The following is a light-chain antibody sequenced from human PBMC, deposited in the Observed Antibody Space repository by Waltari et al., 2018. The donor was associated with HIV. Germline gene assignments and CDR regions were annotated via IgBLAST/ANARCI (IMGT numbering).Light chain of an antibody. V-gene: IGKV3-15*01. CDR1: QSVSSN. J-gene: IGKJ4*01. CDR2: GAS. CDR3: QQYNNWPPLT. Sequence: EIVMTQSPATLSVSPGERATLSCRASQSVSSNLAWYQQKAGQAPRLLIYGASTRATGIPARFSGSGSGTEFTLTISSLQSEDFAVYYCQQYNNWPPLTFG.